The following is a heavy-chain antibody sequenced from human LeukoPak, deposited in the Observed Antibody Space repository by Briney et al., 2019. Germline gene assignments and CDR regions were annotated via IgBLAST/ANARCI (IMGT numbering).Heavy chain of an antibody. CDR2: ISSSGSTI. Sequence: PGGSLRLSCAASGFTFSSYSMNWVRQAPGKGLEWVSYISSSGSTIYYADSVKGRLTISRDNAKNSLYLQLSSLRAEDTAVYYCAKGGKWDVTPFDYWGQGTLVTVSS. J-gene: IGHJ4*02. V-gene: IGHV3-48*01. D-gene: IGHD1-26*01. CDR3: AKGGKWDVTPFDY. CDR1: GFTFSSYS.